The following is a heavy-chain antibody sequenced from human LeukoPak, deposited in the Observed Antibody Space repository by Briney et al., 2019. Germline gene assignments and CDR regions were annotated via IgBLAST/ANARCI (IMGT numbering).Heavy chain of an antibody. CDR2: INSDGSGT. Sequence: GGSLRLSCAASGFTFSSYWMHWVRQAPGKGLVWVSRINSDGSGTSYADSVKGRFTISRDNAKNTLYLQMNSLRAEDTAVYYCARGYYYDSSPDYWGQGTLVTVSS. J-gene: IGHJ4*02. V-gene: IGHV3-74*01. CDR1: GFTFSSYW. D-gene: IGHD3-22*01. CDR3: ARGYYYDSSPDY.